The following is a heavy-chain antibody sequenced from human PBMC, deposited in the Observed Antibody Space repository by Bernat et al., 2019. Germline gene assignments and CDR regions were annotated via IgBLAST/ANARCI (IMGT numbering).Heavy chain of an antibody. D-gene: IGHD4-17*01. CDR2: IYHSGST. CDR1: GGSISSGGYS. V-gene: IGHV4-30-2*01. J-gene: IGHJ3*02. Sequence: QLQLQESGSGLVKPSQTLSLTCAVSGGSISSGGYSWSWIRQPPGKGLEWIGYIYHSGSTYYNPSLKSRVTISVDRFKNQFSLKLSSVTAADTAVYYCAGTTVTIATLRAYAFDIWGQGTMVTVSS. CDR3: AGTTVTIATLRAYAFDI.